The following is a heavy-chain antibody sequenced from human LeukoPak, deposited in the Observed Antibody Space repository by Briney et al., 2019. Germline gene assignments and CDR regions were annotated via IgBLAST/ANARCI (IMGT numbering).Heavy chain of an antibody. CDR3: ASTFPYCGGGSCAL. D-gene: IGHD2-15*01. CDR1: GFTFSSCS. V-gene: IGHV3-48*04. CDR2: ISSSSSII. J-gene: IGHJ4*02. Sequence: QPGGSLRLSCAVSGFTFSSCSMNWVRQAPGKGLEWVSYISSSSSIIYYADSVKGRFTISRDNAKNSLYLQMNSLRAEDTAVYYCASTFPYCGGGSCALGGQGTLVTVSS.